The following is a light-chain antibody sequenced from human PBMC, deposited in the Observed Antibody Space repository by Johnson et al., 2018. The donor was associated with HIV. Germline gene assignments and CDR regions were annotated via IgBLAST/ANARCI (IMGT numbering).Light chain of an antibody. V-gene: IGLV1-51*01. CDR2: DNN. Sequence: QSVLTQPPSVSAAPGQKVTISCSGSSSNIGNNYVSWYQQLPGTAPKLLIYDNNKRPSGIPDRFSGSKSGTSATLGITGLQTGDEADYYCGTWDSRLRAGAFGTVTKVTVL. CDR3: GTWDSRLRAGA. CDR1: SSNIGNNY. J-gene: IGLJ1*01.